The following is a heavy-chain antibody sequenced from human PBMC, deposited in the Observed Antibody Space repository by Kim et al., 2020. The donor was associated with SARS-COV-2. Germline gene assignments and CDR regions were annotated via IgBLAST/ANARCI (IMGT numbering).Heavy chain of an antibody. J-gene: IGHJ5*02. Sequence: GGSLRLSCTASGFTVSRNYMSWVRQAPGKGLEWVSFIYSGGSTSYADSVKGRFIISRDDSKNTLYLQMNSLRAEDTAVYYCAKTDGYSYGHNWFDPWGQGTLVTVSS. CDR3: AKTDGYSYGHNWFDP. V-gene: IGHV3-66*01. CDR1: GFTVSRNY. D-gene: IGHD5-18*01. CDR2: IYSGGST.